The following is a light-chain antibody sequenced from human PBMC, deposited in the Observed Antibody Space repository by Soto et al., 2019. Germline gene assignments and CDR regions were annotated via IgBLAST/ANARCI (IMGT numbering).Light chain of an antibody. CDR3: SSYTSGSTWV. V-gene: IGLV2-14*01. Sequence: QSALTQPASVTGCPGQSITISCTGTSSDVGAYNYVSWYQQHPGKAPKLMIYEVSNRPSGVSNRFSGSKSGNTASLTISGLQAEDEGDYYCSSYTSGSTWVFGGGTKVTVL. CDR2: EVS. CDR1: SSDVGAYNY. J-gene: IGLJ3*02.